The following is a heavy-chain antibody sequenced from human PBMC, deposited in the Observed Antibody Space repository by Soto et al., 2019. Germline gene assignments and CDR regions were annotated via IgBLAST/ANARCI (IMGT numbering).Heavy chain of an antibody. CDR2: IYYSGGT. D-gene: IGHD4-17*01. J-gene: IGHJ5*02. V-gene: IGHV4-31*03. CDR1: GGSISSSGYY. Sequence: VQLRESGPGLVKPSQTLSLTCTVSGGSISSSGYYWSWIRQHPEKGLEWIGNIYYSGGTYYNPSLKSRLTISIDTSNNQFSLKLSSVTAADTAIYYCVRAASGDYGRLNWFDPWGQGTLVTVSS. CDR3: VRAASGDYGRLNWFDP.